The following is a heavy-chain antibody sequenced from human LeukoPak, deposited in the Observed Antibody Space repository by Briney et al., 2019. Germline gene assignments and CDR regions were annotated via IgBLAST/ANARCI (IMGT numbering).Heavy chain of an antibody. J-gene: IGHJ6*03. CDR2: IYYSGST. CDR1: GGSISSYY. D-gene: IGHD3-22*01. Sequence: PSETLPLTCTVSGGSISSYYWSWIRQPPGKGLEWIGYIYYSGSTNYNPSLKSRVTISVDTSKNQFSLKLSSVTAADTAVYYCASTYYYDSSGYYYYYYYMDVWGKGTTVTVSS. CDR3: ASTYYYDSSGYYYYYYYMDV. V-gene: IGHV4-59*01.